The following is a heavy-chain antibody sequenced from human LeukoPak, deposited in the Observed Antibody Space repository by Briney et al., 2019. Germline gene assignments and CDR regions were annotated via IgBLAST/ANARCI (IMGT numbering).Heavy chain of an antibody. Sequence: ASVKVSCKASGYTFTGYYIHWVRQAPGQGLEWMGWINPHSGGTNYAQKFQGRVTMTRDTSINTAYMELSRLRSDDTAVYYCARVPFGGYDIDYWGQGTLVTVSS. CDR1: GYTFTGYY. CDR2: INPHSGGT. V-gene: IGHV1-2*02. CDR3: ARVPFGGYDIDY. D-gene: IGHD5-12*01. J-gene: IGHJ4*02.